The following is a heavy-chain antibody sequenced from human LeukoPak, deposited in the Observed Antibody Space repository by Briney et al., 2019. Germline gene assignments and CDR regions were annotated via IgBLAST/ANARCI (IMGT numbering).Heavy chain of an antibody. CDR2: ISGSGSST. J-gene: IGHJ4*02. CDR1: GFTFSSYA. V-gene: IGHV3-23*01. CDR3: AKVRAVSHSSGYYPYDY. Sequence: GGSLRLSCAASGFTFSSYAMSWVRQAPGKGLEWVSDISGSGSSTNYADSVRGRFTISRDTSKNTVYLQMISLRDEDTAVYYCAKVRAVSHSSGYYPYDYWGQGTLVTVSS. D-gene: IGHD3-22*01.